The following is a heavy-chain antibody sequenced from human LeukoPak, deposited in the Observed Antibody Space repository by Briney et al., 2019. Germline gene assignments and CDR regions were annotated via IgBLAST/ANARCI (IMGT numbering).Heavy chain of an antibody. Sequence: GGSLRLSCIASGFTFDDYAMHWVRQAPGKGLEWVSSISSRSTYMYYAGSVKGRFTISRDNAKNSLYLQMSSLRAEDTALYYCAREYYYDSSDYATFNFDHWGQGTQVTVSS. J-gene: IGHJ4*02. CDR3: AREYYYDSSDYATFNFDH. CDR1: GFTFDDYA. D-gene: IGHD3-22*01. V-gene: IGHV3-21*01. CDR2: ISSRSTYM.